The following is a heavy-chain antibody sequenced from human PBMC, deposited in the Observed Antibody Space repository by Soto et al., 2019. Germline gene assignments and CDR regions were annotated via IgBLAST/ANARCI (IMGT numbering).Heavy chain of an antibody. CDR2: ISYDGSNK. CDR3: ARGSTMTTF. D-gene: IGHD4-17*01. V-gene: IGHV3-30*03. Sequence: PGGSLRLSCAASGFTFSSYGMHWVRQAPGKGLEWVAVISYDGSNKYYADSVKGRFTISRDNSKNTLYLQMNSLRADDTAVYYCARGSTMTTFWGQGTLVTVSS. CDR1: GFTFSSYG. J-gene: IGHJ4*02.